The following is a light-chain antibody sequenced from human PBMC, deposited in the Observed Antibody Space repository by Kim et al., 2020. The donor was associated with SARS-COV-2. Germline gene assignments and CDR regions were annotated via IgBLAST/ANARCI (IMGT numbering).Light chain of an antibody. V-gene: IGLV3-21*03. J-gene: IGLJ2*01. CDR2: YDS. CDR3: QVWDNTSDQVV. CDR1: NIGSKS. Sequence: PGRTARITCGGDNIGSKSVHWYQQKPGQGPVMVVSYDSSRPSGIPERFSGSNSGNTATLIIRRVEAGDEADYYCQVWDNTSDQVVFGGGTQLTVL.